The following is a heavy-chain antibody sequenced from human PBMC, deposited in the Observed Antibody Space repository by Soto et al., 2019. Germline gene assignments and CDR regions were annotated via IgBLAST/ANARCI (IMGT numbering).Heavy chain of an antibody. CDR1: GYTFTSYG. V-gene: IGHV1-18*01. J-gene: IGHJ5*02. CDR3: ARESQRYDFWSGYYPNWFDP. CDR2: ISAYNGNT. D-gene: IGHD3-3*01. Sequence: ASVKVSCKASGYTFTSYGISWVRQAPGQGLEWMGWISAYNGNTNYAQKLQGRVTMTTDTSTSTAYMELRSLRSDDTAVYYCARESQRYDFWSGYYPNWFDPWGQGTLVTVSS.